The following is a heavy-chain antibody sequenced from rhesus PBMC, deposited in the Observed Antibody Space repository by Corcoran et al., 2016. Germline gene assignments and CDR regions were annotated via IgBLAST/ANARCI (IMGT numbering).Heavy chain of an antibody. V-gene: IGHV3-178*01. J-gene: IGHJ4*01. CDR3: ARKWAN. Sequence: EVQLVESGGGLAKPGGSLRLSCAASGFTFSDYSMDWVRQGSGKGLGGVSRINKVGDNTWYAESVKGRCTISRENAKNTLYLQMDGLKPEDTACYYCARKWANWGQGVLVIVSS. CDR2: INKVGDNT. D-gene: IGHD1-44*01. CDR1: GFTFSDYS.